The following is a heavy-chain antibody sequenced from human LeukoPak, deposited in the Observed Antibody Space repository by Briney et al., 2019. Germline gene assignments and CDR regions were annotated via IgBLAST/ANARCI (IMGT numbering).Heavy chain of an antibody. V-gene: IGHV1-2*04. CDR3: ARDRDGPIVVVPAALDY. CDR2: INPNSGGT. J-gene: IGHJ4*02. D-gene: IGHD2-2*01. CDR1: GYTFTGYY. Sequence: GPVKVSCKASGYTFTGYYMHWVRQAPGQGLEWMGWINPNSGGTNYAQKFQGWVTMTRDTSISTAYMELSRLRSDDTAVYYCARDRDGPIVVVPAALDYWGQGTLVTVSS.